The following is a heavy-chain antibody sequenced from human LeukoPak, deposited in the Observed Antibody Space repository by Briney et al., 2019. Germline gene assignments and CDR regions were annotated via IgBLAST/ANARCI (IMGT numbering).Heavy chain of an antibody. J-gene: IGHJ3*02. Sequence: SETLSLTCTVSGGSISNNYWGWIRQPPGKGLEWIAYIFSTGTTNYNPSLRSRVTISVDTSKNQFSLRLNSVTAADAAVYYCVRHPPRDSSGNDAFDIWGQGAMVTVSS. CDR2: IFSTGTT. D-gene: IGHD6-25*01. CDR3: VRHPPRDSSGNDAFDI. V-gene: IGHV4-59*08. CDR1: GGSISNNY.